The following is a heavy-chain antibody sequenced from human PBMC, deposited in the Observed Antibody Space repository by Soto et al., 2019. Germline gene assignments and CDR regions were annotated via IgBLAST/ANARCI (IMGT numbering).Heavy chain of an antibody. D-gene: IGHD3-22*01. CDR3: ARTVTPYDSSGYSFDY. Sequence: QVQLVQSGAEVKKPGSSVKVSCKASGGTFSSYTISWVRQAPGQGLEWMGRIIPILGIANYAQKFQGRVTITXXKXTXXAYMELSSLRSEDTAVYYCARTVTPYDSSGYSFDYWGQGTLVTVSS. CDR2: IIPILGIA. CDR1: GGTFSSYT. J-gene: IGHJ4*02. V-gene: IGHV1-69*02.